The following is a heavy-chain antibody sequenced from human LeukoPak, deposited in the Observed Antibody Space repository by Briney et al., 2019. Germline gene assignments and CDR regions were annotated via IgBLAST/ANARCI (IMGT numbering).Heavy chain of an antibody. Sequence: GSLRLSCAASGSTFSSYSMNWVRQAPGKGLEWVSSISSSSSYIYYADSVKGRFTISRDNAKNSLYLQMNSLRAEDTAVYYCASILIAVAGTGDLYGMDVWGQGTTVTVSS. CDR3: ASILIAVAGTGDLYGMDV. J-gene: IGHJ6*02. D-gene: IGHD6-19*01. CDR1: GSTFSSYS. CDR2: ISSSSSYI. V-gene: IGHV3-21*01.